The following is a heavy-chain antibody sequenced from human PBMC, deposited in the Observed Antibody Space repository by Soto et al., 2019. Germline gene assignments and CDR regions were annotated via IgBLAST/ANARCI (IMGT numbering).Heavy chain of an antibody. CDR3: ARASRLRYYDSRGYNFDY. Sequence: ASVKVSCKASGGTFSSYAISWVRQAPGQGLEWMGGIIPIFGTANYAQKFQGRVTITADESTSTAYMELSSLRSEDTAVYYCARASRLRYYDSRGYNFDYWGQGTLVTVSS. V-gene: IGHV1-69*13. D-gene: IGHD3-22*01. CDR2: IIPIFGTA. J-gene: IGHJ4*02. CDR1: GGTFSSYA.